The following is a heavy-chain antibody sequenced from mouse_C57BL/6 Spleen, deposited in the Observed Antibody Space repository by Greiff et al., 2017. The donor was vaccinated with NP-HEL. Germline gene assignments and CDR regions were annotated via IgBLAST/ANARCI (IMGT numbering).Heavy chain of an antibody. D-gene: IGHD2-2*01. J-gene: IGHJ4*01. CDR3: ASHGWGVYAMDY. Sequence: QVQLKQSGPELVKPGASVKISCKASGYSFTSYYIHWVKQRPGQGLEWIGWIYPGSGNTKYNEKFKGKATLTADTSSSTAYMQLSSLTSEDSAVYYCASHGWGVYAMDYWGQGTSVTVSS. CDR2: IYPGSGNT. V-gene: IGHV1-66*01. CDR1: GYSFTSYY.